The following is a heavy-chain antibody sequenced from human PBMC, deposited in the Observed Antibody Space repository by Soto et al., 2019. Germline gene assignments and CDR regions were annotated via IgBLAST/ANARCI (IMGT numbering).Heavy chain of an antibody. CDR2: INHSGST. J-gene: IGHJ6*02. V-gene: IGHV4-34*01. D-gene: IGHD4-4*01. CDR1: VGSFSGYY. CDR3: AQTTVSYYYYGMDV. Sequence: TXSLTFAVYVGSFSGYYWSWIRQPPGKVLEWIGEINHSGSTNYNPSLKSRVTISVDTSKNQFSLKLSSVTAADTAVYYCAQTTVSYYYYGMDVWGQGTKVTVYS.